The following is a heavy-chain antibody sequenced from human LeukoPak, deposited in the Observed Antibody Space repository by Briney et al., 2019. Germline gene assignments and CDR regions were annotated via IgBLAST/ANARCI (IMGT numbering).Heavy chain of an antibody. CDR3: ARHYYDFWSGYCSPNWFDP. V-gene: IGHV4-39*01. CDR2: IYYSGST. CDR1: GGSISSGGYY. Sequence: PSETLSLTCTVSGGSISSGGYYWSWIRQHPGKGLEWIGYIYYSGSTYYNPSLKSRVTISVDTSKNQFSLKLSSVTAADTAVYYCARHYYDFWSGYCSPNWFDPWGQGTLVTVSS. D-gene: IGHD3-3*01. J-gene: IGHJ5*02.